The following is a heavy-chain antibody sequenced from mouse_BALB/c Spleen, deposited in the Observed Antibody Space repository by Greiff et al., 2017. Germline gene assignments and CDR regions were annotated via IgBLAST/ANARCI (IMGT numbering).Heavy chain of an antibody. CDR1: GFTFSSYA. CDR2: ISSGGST. CDR3: ARGTYDYLAWFAY. J-gene: IGHJ3*01. Sequence: EVKLVESGGGLVKPGGSLKLSCAASGFTFSSYAMSWVRQTPEKRLEWVASISSGGSTYYPDSVKGRFTISRDNARNILYLQMSSLRSEDTAMYYCARGTYDYLAWFAYWGQGTLVTVSA. V-gene: IGHV5-6-5*01. D-gene: IGHD2-4*01.